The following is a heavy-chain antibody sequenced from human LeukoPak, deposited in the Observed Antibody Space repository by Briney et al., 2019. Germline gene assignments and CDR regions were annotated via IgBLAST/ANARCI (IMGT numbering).Heavy chain of an antibody. J-gene: IGHJ6*02. D-gene: IGHD3-9*01. CDR2: IYYSGST. Sequence: SETLSLTCTVSGGSISSYYWSWIRQPPGKGLEWIGYIYYSGSTNYNPSLKSRVTISVDTSKNQFSPKLSSVTAADTAVYYCASIYDILTGSYGVDVWGQGTTVTVSS. V-gene: IGHV4-59*08. CDR3: ASIYDILTGSYGVDV. CDR1: GGSISSYY.